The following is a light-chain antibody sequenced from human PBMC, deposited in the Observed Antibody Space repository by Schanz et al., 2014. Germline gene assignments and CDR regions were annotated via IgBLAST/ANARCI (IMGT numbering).Light chain of an antibody. CDR3: QQYLTYPLT. CDR2: DAS. CDR1: ESLNSRF. V-gene: IGKV3-20*01. Sequence: ENVLTQSPGTLSLSPGERATLSCRASESLNSRFLAWYQQKPGQAPRLLIFDASNRATGIPERFSGSGSVTDFTLTISRLEPDDSATYHCQQYLTYPLTFGGGTKVEIK. J-gene: IGKJ4*01.